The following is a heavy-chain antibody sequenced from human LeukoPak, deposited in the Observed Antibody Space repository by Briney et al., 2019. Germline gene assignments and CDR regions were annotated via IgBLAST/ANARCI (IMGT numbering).Heavy chain of an antibody. CDR3: AKCYDTSGRRASDI. J-gene: IGHJ3*02. Sequence: GGSLRLSCAASGLTFTNYAMSWVRQAPGKGLEWVSGMSGRGVSTYYADSVKGRFTISRDNSKNTLSLQMNSLRAEDTAVYYCAKCYDTSGRRASDIWGQGTMVTVSS. V-gene: IGHV3-23*01. D-gene: IGHD3-22*01. CDR2: MSGRGVST. CDR1: GLTFTNYA.